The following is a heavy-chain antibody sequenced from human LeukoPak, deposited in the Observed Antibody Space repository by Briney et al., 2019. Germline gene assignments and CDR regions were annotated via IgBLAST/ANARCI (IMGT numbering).Heavy chain of an antibody. CDR1: GGSFSGYY. CDR3: ASYSGYDKTFDY. D-gene: IGHD5-12*01. Sequence: SETLSLTCAVYGGSFSGYYWSWIRQPPGKGLEWIGEINHSGSTNYNPSLKSRVTISVDTSKNQFSLKLSSVTAADTAVYYCASYSGYDKTFDYWGQGTLVTVSS. V-gene: IGHV4-34*01. J-gene: IGHJ4*02. CDR2: INHSGST.